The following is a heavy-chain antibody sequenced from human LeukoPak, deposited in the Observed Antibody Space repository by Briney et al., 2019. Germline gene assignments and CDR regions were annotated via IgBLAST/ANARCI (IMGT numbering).Heavy chain of an antibody. CDR2: AYHSGST. Sequence: KPSETLSLTCTVSGYSISSGYYWGWIRQPPGKGLEWIGGAYHSGSTYYNPSLSSRVTISVDTSKNQFSLKLSSVTAADTAVYYCARVPYSGTYYVDSWGQGTLVTVSS. V-gene: IGHV4-38-2*02. CDR1: GYSISSGYY. J-gene: IGHJ4*02. CDR3: ARVPYSGTYYVDS. D-gene: IGHD1-26*01.